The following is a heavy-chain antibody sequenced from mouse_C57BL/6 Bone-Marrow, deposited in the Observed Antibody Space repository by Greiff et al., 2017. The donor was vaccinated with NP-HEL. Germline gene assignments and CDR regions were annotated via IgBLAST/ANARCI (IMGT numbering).Heavy chain of an antibody. CDR1: GYTFTSYT. J-gene: IGHJ3*01. D-gene: IGHD1-1*01. V-gene: IGHV1-4*01. CDR2: INPSSGYT. CDR3: ARRPYYGSSLAWFAY. Sequence: VKLQESGAELARPGASVKMSCKASGYTFTSYTMHWVKQRPGQSLEWIGYINPSSGYTKYNQQFKDKATLTADKSSSTAYMQLSSLTSEDSAVYYCARRPYYGSSLAWFAYWGQGTLVTVSA.